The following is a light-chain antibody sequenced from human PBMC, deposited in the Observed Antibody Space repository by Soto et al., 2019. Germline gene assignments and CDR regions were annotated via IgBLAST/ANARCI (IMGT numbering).Light chain of an antibody. CDR3: QQYGSSPALT. V-gene: IGKV3-20*01. J-gene: IGKJ4*01. CDR1: QSIANND. Sequence: EIMLTQSPGTLSLSPGERATLSCRASQSIANNDLAWYQQKPGQTPRLLLYGASSRATGISDRFSGSGSWTDFTLTISRLEPEDFAVYYCQQYGSSPALTFGGGTKVEIK. CDR2: GAS.